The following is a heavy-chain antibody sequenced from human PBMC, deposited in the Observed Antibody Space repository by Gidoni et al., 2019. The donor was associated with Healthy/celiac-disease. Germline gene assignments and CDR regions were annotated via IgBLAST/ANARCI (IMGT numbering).Heavy chain of an antibody. CDR1: GFTFSSYG. D-gene: IGHD6-13*01. Sequence: QVQLVESGGGVVQPGRSLRLSCAASGFTFSSYGMHWVRQAPGKGLEWVAVISYDGSNKYYADSVKGRFTISRDNSKNTLYLQMNSLRAEDTAVYYCAKSPESSSSWYIGVDYYYGMDVWGQGTTVTVSS. CDR3: AKSPESSSSWYIGVDYYYGMDV. J-gene: IGHJ6*02. V-gene: IGHV3-30*18. CDR2: ISYDGSNK.